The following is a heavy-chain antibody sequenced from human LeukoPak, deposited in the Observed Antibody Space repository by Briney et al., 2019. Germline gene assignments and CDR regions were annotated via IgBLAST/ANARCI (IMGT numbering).Heavy chain of an antibody. CDR3: ARDLADRWIRGPDF. CDR2: INPKSGST. V-gene: IGHV1-2*02. Sequence: ASVKVSCKASGYTFTDHYMHWVRQAPGQGLQWKGWINPKSGSTNYAQKFQGRVTMTSDTSNRTAYLQFSSLRSDDTAVYFCARDLADRWIRGPDFWGQGTLVTVSS. D-gene: IGHD5-18*01. CDR1: GYTFTDHY. J-gene: IGHJ4*02.